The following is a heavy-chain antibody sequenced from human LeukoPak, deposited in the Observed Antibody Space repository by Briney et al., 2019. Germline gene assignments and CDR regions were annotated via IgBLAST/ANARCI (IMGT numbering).Heavy chain of an antibody. J-gene: IGHJ4*02. CDR2: IYYGGST. D-gene: IGHD3-16*01. CDR1: GGSISSYY. CDR3: ARDQGGTVDY. V-gene: IGHV4-59*01. Sequence: SETLSLTCTVSGGSISSYYWSWIRQPPGKGLEWIGYIYYGGSTNYNPSLKSRVTISVDTSKNQFSLKLSSVTAADTAVYYCARDQGGTVDYWGQGTLVTVSS.